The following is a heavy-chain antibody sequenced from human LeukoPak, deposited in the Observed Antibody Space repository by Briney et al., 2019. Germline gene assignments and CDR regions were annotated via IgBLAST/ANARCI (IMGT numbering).Heavy chain of an antibody. CDR2: INHSGST. J-gene: IGHJ2*01. V-gene: IGHV4-34*01. CDR3: ARDRSDYYDSSGYYTEVDWYFDL. Sequence: SETLSLTCAAYGGSFSGYYWSWIRQPPGKGLEWIGEINHSGSTNYNPSLKSRVTISVDTSKNQFSLKLSSVTAADTAVYYCARDRSDYYDSSGYYTEVDWYFDLWGRGTLVTVSS. D-gene: IGHD3-22*01. CDR1: GGSFSGYY.